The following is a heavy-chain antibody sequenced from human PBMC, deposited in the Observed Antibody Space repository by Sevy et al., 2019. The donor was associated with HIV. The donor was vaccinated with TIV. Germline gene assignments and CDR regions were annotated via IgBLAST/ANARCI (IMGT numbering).Heavy chain of an antibody. J-gene: IGHJ4*02. V-gene: IGHV3-30*18. CDR2: ISFDGSKK. CDR1: GFIFSTYG. CDR3: AKDPSLQFFFDY. Sequence: GGSLRLSCAASGFIFSTYGMHWVRQAPGKGLEWVALISFDGSKKYYADSVKGRFTNSRDNSKNTLYLEMSRLRAEDTAVYYCAKDPSLQFFFDYWGQGTLVTVSS.